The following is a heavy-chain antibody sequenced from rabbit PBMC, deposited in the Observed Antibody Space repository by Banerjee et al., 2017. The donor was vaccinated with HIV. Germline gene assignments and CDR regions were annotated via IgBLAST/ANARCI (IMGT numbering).Heavy chain of an antibody. V-gene: IGHV1S40*01. CDR3: ARTGDSSGWGFKL. CDR2: IYIVNSGRT. J-gene: IGHJ4*01. Sequence: QSLEESGGDLVKPGASLTLTCTASGFSFSSSHWICWVRQAPGKGLEWIARIYIVNSGRTYYATWAKGRFTISKTSSTTVTLQMTSLTAADTATYFCARTGDSSGWGFKLWGPGTLVTVS. CDR1: GFSFSSSHW. D-gene: IGHD4-1*01.